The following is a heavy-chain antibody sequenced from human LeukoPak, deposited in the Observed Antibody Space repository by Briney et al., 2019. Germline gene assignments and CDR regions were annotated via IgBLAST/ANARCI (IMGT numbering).Heavy chain of an antibody. J-gene: IGHJ4*02. CDR3: ARGSGYVYY. V-gene: IGHV4-61*02. D-gene: IGHD5-12*01. CDR2: IYSSGST. CDR1: GASISSGTYY. Sequence: PSETLSLTCTVSGASISSGTYYWSWIRQPAGKGLEWIGRIYSSGSTNYNPSLKSRVTISVGTSKNQFSLKLSSVTAADTAVYYCARGSGYVYYWGQGTLVTVSS.